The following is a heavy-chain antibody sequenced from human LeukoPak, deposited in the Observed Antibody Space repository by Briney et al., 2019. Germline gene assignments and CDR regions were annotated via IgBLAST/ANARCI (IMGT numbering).Heavy chain of an antibody. CDR3: ARGFKYSSSSHFDY. CDR1: GGSISSSSYY. J-gene: IGHJ4*02. Sequence: SETLSLTCTVSGGSISSSSYYWGWIRQPPGKGLEWIGSIYYSGSTNYNPSLKSRVTISVDTSKNQFSLKLSSVTAADTAVYYCARGFKYSSSSHFDYWGQGTLVTVSS. CDR2: IYYSGST. D-gene: IGHD6-6*01. V-gene: IGHV4-39*07.